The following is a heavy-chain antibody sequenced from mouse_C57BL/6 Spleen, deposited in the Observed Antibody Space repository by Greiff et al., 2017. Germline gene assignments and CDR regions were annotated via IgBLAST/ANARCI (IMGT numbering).Heavy chain of an antibody. J-gene: IGHJ3*01. CDR1: GYTFTDYE. D-gene: IGHD1-1*01. V-gene: IGHV1-15*01. CDR3: TSYYYGSSYVWAY. CDR2: IDPETGGT. Sequence: VKLVESGAELVRPGASVTLSCKASGYTFTDYEMHWVKQTPVHGLEWIGAIDPETGGTAYNQQFKGKAILTADKSSSTAYMELRSLTSEDSAVYYCTSYYYGSSYVWAYWGQGTLVTVSA.